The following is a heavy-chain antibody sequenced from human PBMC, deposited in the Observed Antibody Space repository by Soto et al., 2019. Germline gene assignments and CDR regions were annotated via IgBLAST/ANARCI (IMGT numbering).Heavy chain of an antibody. J-gene: IGHJ3*02. Sequence: QVQLVESGGGVVQPGRSLRLSCAVSGFTFSDFGMHWVRQAPGKGLEWVALIWYHGGNEEYADSVKGRFSISRDNSKNTVDLQMDSLRADDTAVYYCARRGCVKGVCYNSYDMWGQGTMVTVSS. V-gene: IGHV3-33*03. D-gene: IGHD2-8*01. CDR2: IWYHGGNE. CDR1: GFTFSDFG. CDR3: ARRGCVKGVCYNSYDM.